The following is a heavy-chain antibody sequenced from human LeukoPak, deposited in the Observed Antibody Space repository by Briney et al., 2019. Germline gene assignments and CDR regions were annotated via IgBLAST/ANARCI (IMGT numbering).Heavy chain of an antibody. CDR2: IYSGGST. CDR1: GFTVSTNY. CDR3: ARVVYYDSSGHPAFYFDY. D-gene: IGHD3-22*01. Sequence: GGSLRPSCAASGFTVSTNYMSWVRQAPGKGLEWVSVIYSGGSTYYADSVKGRFTVSRDNSKNTLYLQMNILRAEDTAVYYCARVVYYDSSGHPAFYFDYWGQGTLVTVSS. V-gene: IGHV3-53*01. J-gene: IGHJ4*02.